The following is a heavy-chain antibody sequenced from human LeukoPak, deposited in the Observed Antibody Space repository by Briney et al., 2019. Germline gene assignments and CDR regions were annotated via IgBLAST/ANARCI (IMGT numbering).Heavy chain of an antibody. Sequence: GGSLRLSCAASGFTFSSYWMHWVRQAPGKGLVWVSRIYVDGRTTNYADSVKGRFTISRDNAKNTVYLEMNSLSVEDTATYYCIRDFRSADLWGQGTLVTVTS. CDR3: IRDFRSADL. CDR2: IYVDGRTT. J-gene: IGHJ5*02. CDR1: GFTFSSYW. V-gene: IGHV3-74*01.